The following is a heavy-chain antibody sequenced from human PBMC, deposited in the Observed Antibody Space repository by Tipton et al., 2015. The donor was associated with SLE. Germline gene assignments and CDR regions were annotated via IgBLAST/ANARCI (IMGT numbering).Heavy chain of an antibody. J-gene: IGHJ2*01. D-gene: IGHD3-10*01. CDR2: IRYDGSNK. V-gene: IGHV3-30*02. CDR3: AKDARYYGSGSMGDL. Sequence: GSLRLSCAASGFTFSSYSMNWVRQAPGKGLEWVAFIRYDGSNKYYADSVKGRFTISRDNSKNTLYLQMNSLRAEDTAVYYCAKDARYYGSGSMGDLWGRGTLVTVSS. CDR1: GFTFSSYS.